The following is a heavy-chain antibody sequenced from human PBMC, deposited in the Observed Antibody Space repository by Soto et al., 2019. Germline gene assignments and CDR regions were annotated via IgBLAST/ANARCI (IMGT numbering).Heavy chain of an antibody. D-gene: IGHD2-2*01. CDR2: INAGNGNT. V-gene: IGHV1-3*01. J-gene: IGHJ5*02. CDR3: ARTARYCSSTSCHNWFDP. Sequence: QVQLVQSGAEVKKPGASVKVSCKASGYTFTSYAMHWVRQAPGQRLEWMRWINAGNGNTKYSQKFQGRVTITRDTSASTAYMELSSLRSEDTAVYYCARTARYCSSTSCHNWFDPWGQGTLVTVSS. CDR1: GYTFTSYA.